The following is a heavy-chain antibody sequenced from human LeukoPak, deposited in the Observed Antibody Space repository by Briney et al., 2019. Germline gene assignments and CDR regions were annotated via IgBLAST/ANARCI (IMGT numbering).Heavy chain of an antibody. CDR3: ARDDLGAVAAPFDY. D-gene: IGHD6-19*01. CDR2: IYHSGST. J-gene: IGHJ4*02. CDR1: GYSISSGYY. V-gene: IGHV4-38-2*02. Sequence: SETLSLTCAVSGYSISSGYYWGWIRQPPGKGLEWIGSIYHSGSTYYNPSLKSRVTISVDTSKNQFSLKLSSVTAADTAEYYCARDDLGAVAAPFDYWGQGTLVTVSS.